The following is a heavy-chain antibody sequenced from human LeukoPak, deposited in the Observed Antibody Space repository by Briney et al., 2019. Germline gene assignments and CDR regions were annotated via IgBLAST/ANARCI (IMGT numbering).Heavy chain of an antibody. CDR3: ARAPPNDYYYSGMDV. J-gene: IGHJ6*02. CDR1: RFTFSDYY. Sequence: PGGSLRLSCAASRFTFSDYYMSWIRQAPGTGPESVSYISSSGSTIYHAESVKGRFTISRDNAKNSLYLQMNSLRAEDTAVYYCARAPPNDYYYSGMDVWGQGTTGTASS. CDR2: ISSSGSTI. V-gene: IGHV3-11*01.